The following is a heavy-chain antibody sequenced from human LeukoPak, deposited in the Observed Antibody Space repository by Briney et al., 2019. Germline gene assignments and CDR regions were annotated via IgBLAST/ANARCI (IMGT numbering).Heavy chain of an antibody. J-gene: IGHJ4*02. V-gene: IGHV3-21*01. CDR1: GFTFSSYS. CDR3: ARDPSVLYSSSWPSCDY. Sequence: GGSLRLSCAASGFTFSSYSMNWVRQAPGKGLEWVSSIGSSSSYIYYADSVKGRFTISRDNAKNSLYLQMNSLRAEDTAVYYCARDPSVLYSSSWPSCDYWGQGTLVTVSS. CDR2: IGSSSSYI. D-gene: IGHD6-13*01.